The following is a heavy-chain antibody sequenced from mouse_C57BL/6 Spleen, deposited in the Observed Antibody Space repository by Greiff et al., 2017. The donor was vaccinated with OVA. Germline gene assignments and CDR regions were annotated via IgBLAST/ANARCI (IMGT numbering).Heavy chain of an antibody. CDR2: IRNKANGYTT. J-gene: IGHJ1*03. CDR1: GFTFTDYY. Sequence: EVKLMESGGGLVQPGGSLSLSCAASGFTFTDYYMSWVRQPPGKALEWLGFIRNKANGYTTEYSASVKGRFTISRDNSQSILYLQMNALRAEDSATYYCARDGQGYFDVWGTGTTVTVSS. CDR3: ARDGQGYFDV. V-gene: IGHV7-3*01.